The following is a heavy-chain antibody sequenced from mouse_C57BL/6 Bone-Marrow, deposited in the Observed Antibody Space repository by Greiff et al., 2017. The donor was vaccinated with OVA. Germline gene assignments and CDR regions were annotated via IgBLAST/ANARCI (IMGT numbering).Heavy chain of an antibody. Sequence: QVQLQQPGAELVRPGSSVKLSCKASGYTFTSYWMHWVKQRPIQGLEWIGNIDPSDSETHYNQKFKDKATLTVDKSSSTAYMQLSSLTSEDSAVYYCARGEFYGYDGYYAMDYWGQGTSVTVSS. D-gene: IGHD2-2*01. CDR1: GYTFTSYW. V-gene: IGHV1-52*01. CDR2: IDPSDSET. J-gene: IGHJ4*01. CDR3: ARGEFYGYDGYYAMDY.